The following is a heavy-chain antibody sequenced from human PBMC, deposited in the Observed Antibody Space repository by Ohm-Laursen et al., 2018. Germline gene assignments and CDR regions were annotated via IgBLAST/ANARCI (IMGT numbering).Heavy chain of an antibody. Sequence: ASVKVSCNASGYTFSSYDIIWVRQASGQGPEWMGWMNPNSHNTGYARKFRGRVSMTSDSSISTAYMELYSLTFEDTATYYCARAVRYQLLSDPWGQGTLVTVSS. D-gene: IGHD4-23*01. J-gene: IGHJ5*02. CDR1: GYTFSSYD. V-gene: IGHV1-8*01. CDR3: ARAVRYQLLSDP. CDR2: MNPNSHNT.